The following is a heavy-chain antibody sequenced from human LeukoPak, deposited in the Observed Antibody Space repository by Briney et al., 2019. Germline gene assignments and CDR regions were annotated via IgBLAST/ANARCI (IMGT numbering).Heavy chain of an antibody. CDR1: GGTYSSYA. Sequence: ASVKVSCKASGGTYSSYAISWVRQAPGQGLEWMGRIIPILGIANYAQKFQGRVTITADKSTSTAYMELSSLRSEDTAVYYCASAGFPLAAPYRDYWGQGTLVTVSS. CDR2: IIPILGIA. J-gene: IGHJ4*02. V-gene: IGHV1-69*04. D-gene: IGHD6-13*01. CDR3: ASAGFPLAAPYRDY.